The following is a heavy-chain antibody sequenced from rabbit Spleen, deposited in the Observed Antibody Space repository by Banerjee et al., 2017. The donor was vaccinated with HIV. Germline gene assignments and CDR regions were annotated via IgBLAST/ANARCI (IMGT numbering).Heavy chain of an antibody. CDR2: IDPVFGIT. D-gene: IGHD8-1*01. J-gene: IGHJ6*01. Sequence: QEQLVESGGDLVKPGASLTLTCMSSGVSFSGSSYMCWVRQAPGKGLEWIGYIDPVFGITYYANWVNGRFSISRENAQNTVFLQMTSLTAADTATYFCARDAASSFSSYGMDLWGPGTLVTVS. V-gene: IGHV1S45*01. CDR1: GVSFSGSSY. CDR3: ARDAASSFSSYGMDL.